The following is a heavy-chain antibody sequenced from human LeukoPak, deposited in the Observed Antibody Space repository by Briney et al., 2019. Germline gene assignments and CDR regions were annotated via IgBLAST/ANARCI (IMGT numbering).Heavy chain of an antibody. CDR2: TYYRSKWYN. CDR1: GDSVSSNSAA. J-gene: IGHJ4*02. D-gene: IGHD1-26*01. Sequence: PSQTLSLTCAISGDSVSSNSAARNWTRQSPSRGLEWLGRTYYRSKWYNDYAVSVKSRITINPDTSKDQFSLQLNSVTPEDTAVYYCARDLGTWELLNFDYCGQGTLVTVSS. V-gene: IGHV6-1*01. CDR3: ARDLGTWELLNFDY.